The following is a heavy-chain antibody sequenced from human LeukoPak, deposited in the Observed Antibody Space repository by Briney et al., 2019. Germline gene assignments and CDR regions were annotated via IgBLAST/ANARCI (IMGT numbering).Heavy chain of an antibody. J-gene: IGHJ6*02. CDR2: IYYSGST. V-gene: IGHV4-30-4*01. D-gene: IGHD3-3*01. Sequence: SETLSLTCTVSGGSISSRDDYWRWIRQPPGKGLEWIVYIYYSGSTDSNPSLKSRLTISVDTSKNQFSLRLTSVTAADTAVYYCARVKAYDFWSGYGEDVWGQGTTVTVSS. CDR3: ARVKAYDFWSGYGEDV. CDR1: GGSISSRDDY.